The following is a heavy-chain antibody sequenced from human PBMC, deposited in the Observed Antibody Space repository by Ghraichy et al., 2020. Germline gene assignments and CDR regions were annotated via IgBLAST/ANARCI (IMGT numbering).Heavy chain of an antibody. CDR2: IYNSGST. D-gene: IGHD1-14*01. CDR3: WGYPRGFYNNGMDV. J-gene: IGHJ6*02. V-gene: IGHV4-31*03. Sequence: SETLSLTCTVSGGSISSSVYYWSWIRQHPGKGLEWIGYIYNSGSTYYKPSLKSRVTISIDTSKNHFSLKLSSVTAADTAVYYCWGYPRGFYNNGMDVWGQGTTVTVSS. CDR1: GGSISSSVYY.